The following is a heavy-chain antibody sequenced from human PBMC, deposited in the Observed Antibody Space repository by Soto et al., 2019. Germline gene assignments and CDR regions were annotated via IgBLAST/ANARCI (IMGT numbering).Heavy chain of an antibody. V-gene: IGHV4-39*01. CDR2: IDYNGVT. CDR3: GKVLVGATGHTDSDS. Sequence: PAETLSLTCTVSGGSIYRSGYYWVCMRQPPGRGLEWIGNIDYNGVTYSNPSLKSRVTISRDTSKNQFSLKLTSVTAADTALYYCGKVLVGATGHTDSDSWGPGTLVTVSS. CDR1: GGSIYRSGYY. J-gene: IGHJ4*02. D-gene: IGHD2-15*01.